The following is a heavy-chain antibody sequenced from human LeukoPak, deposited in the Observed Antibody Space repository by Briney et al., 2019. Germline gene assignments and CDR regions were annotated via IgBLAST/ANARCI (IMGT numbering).Heavy chain of an antibody. CDR1: GGSFSGYY. Sequence: PSETLSLTCAVYGGSFSGYYWSWIRQPPGKGLEWIGEINHSGSTNYNPSLKSRVTISVDTSKNQFPLKLSSVTAADTAVYYCARGGGKQQLVRASRKFDYWGQGTLVTVSS. CDR2: INHSGST. D-gene: IGHD6-13*01. CDR3: ARGGGKQQLVRASRKFDY. V-gene: IGHV4-34*01. J-gene: IGHJ4*02.